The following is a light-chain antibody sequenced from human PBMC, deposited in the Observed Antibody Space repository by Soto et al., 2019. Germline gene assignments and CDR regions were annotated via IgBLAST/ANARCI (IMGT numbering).Light chain of an antibody. CDR2: DAS. CDR1: QSVTSSY. Sequence: EIVLTQSPDTLSLSPGERATLSCRASQSVTSSYLAWYQQRPGQAPRLLIYDASSRATGIPARFSGSGSGKDFTLTISRLEPEDCAVYYCQQYGSSPRLTFGGGTKVEIK. V-gene: IGKV3-20*01. CDR3: QQYGSSPRLT. J-gene: IGKJ4*01.